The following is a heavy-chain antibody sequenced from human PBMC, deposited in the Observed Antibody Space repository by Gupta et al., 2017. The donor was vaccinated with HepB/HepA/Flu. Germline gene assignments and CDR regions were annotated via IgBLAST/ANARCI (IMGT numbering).Heavy chain of an antibody. CDR2: INPSGSST. D-gene: IGHD2-2*01. Sequence: QVPLVQSGGDLKKPGASVKLSCKASGDGFTTPYVPWVRQAPGQGLEWMGIINPSGSSTTYAEKFQDRVTMTRDTSTNTVYMELSSLRFEDAAIYYCARARDDIVVAPAAAPGFYMDVWGEGTPVTGS. CDR1: GDGFTTPY. V-gene: IGHV1-46*01. J-gene: IGHJ6*03. CDR3: ARARDDIVVAPAAAPGFYMDV.